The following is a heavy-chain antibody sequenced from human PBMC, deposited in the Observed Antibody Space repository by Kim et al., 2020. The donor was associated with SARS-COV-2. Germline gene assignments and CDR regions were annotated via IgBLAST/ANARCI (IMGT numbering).Heavy chain of an antibody. CDR2: MTPKSGKK. D-gene: IGHD2-2*02. Sequence: ASVKVSFKASGYTFTNFDINWVRQATGQGLEWMGWMTPKSGKKGYAQKFQGRVTMTRDTSIGTAYMELSSLKSEDTAVYYCVRAETGFAEGGPIYYFDSWGQGTLVTVSS. CDR3: VRAETGFAEGGPIYYFDS. J-gene: IGHJ4*02. CDR1: GYTFTNFD. V-gene: IGHV1-8*01.